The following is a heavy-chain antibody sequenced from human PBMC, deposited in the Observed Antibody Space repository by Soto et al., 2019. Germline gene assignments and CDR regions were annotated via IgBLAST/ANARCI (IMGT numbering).Heavy chain of an antibody. D-gene: IGHD6-19*01. CDR3: AKVTDSSGWYTYDDGMDG. V-gene: IGHV3-30*18. CDR2: ISYDGSKE. Sequence: PGGSLRLSCAASGFPFNSYGMQWVRQSPGKGLEWVAVISYDGSKEYYGDSVKGRFTIYRDNSKNTLYLQMNSLRSEDTAVYYCAKVTDSSGWYTYDDGMDGWGQGPXVTVSS. CDR1: GFPFNSYG. J-gene: IGHJ6*01.